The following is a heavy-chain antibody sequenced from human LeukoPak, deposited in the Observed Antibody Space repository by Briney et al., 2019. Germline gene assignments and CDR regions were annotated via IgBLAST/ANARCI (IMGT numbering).Heavy chain of an antibody. Sequence: PSETLSLTCAVYGVSFSGYYWSWICQPPGKGLEWIGEINHSGSTNYNPSLKSRVTISVDTSKNQFSLKLSSVTAADTAVYYCAISSGYLNYWGQGTLVTVS. J-gene: IGHJ4*02. CDR2: INHSGST. V-gene: IGHV4-34*01. D-gene: IGHD3-22*01. CDR1: GVSFSGYY. CDR3: AISSGYLNY.